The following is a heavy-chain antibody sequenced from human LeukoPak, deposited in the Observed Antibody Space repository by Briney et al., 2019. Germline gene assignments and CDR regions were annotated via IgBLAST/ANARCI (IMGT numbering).Heavy chain of an antibody. CDR2: IYTSGST. V-gene: IGHV4-4*09. D-gene: IGHD2-2*01. J-gene: IGHJ3*02. CDR1: GSISGYY. Sequence: SETLSLTCTVSGSISGYYWSWVRQPPGKGLEWIGYIYTSGSTNYNPSLESRVTISVDTSKNQFSLDLSSVTAADTAVYYCARQKCTSTSCLTKNAFDIWGQGTMVTVSS. CDR3: ARQKCTSTSCLTKNAFDI.